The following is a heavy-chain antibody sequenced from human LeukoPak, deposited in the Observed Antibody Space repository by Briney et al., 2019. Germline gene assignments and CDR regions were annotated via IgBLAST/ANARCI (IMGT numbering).Heavy chain of an antibody. V-gene: IGHV5-51*01. CDR1: GYSFTNYW. CDR2: IYPADSDA. Sequence: GESLKISCKGSGYSFTNYWIGWVRQMPGKGLEWMGIIYPADSDARYSPSFQGQITISVDKSITTAYLQWSSLKASDTAMYYCARTYYYDSSGFLTAYYFDYWGQGTLVNVSS. D-gene: IGHD3-22*01. J-gene: IGHJ4*02. CDR3: ARTYYYDSSGFLTAYYFDY.